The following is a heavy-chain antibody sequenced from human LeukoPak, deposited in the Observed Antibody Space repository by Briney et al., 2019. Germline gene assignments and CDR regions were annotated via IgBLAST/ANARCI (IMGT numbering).Heavy chain of an antibody. CDR1: GFTFDDYA. CDR2: ISWDGGST. Sequence: GGSLRLSCAASGFTFDDYAMHWVRQAPGKGLEWVSLISWDGGSTYYADSVKGRFTISRDNSKNSLYLQMNSLRAEDTALYYCAKEGYSSSSGYYYYMDVWGKGTTVTVSS. D-gene: IGHD6-6*01. J-gene: IGHJ6*03. CDR3: AKEGYSSSSGYYYYMDV. V-gene: IGHV3-43D*03.